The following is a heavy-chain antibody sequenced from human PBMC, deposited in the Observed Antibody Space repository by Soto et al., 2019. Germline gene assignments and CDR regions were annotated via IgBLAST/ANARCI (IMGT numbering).Heavy chain of an antibody. V-gene: IGHV4-4*07. CDR3: AREVRYFDWSYRFDY. CDR2: IYSGGRN. D-gene: IGHD3-9*01. Sequence: PSETLSLTCTVSGGSISSFYWSWIRQPAGKGLEWIGRIYSGGRNNYNPSLKSRVTMSVDTSKNQFSLRLSSVTAADTAMYYCAREVRYFDWSYRFDYWGQGTLVTVSS. CDR1: GGSISSFY. J-gene: IGHJ4*02.